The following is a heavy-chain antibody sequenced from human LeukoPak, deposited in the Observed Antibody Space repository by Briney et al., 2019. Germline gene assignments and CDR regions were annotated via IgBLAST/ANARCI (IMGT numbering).Heavy chain of an antibody. D-gene: IGHD6-13*01. V-gene: IGHV4-59*01. CDR2: IYYSGST. Sequence: SETLSLTCTVSGGSIRSYYWSWIRQPPGKGLEWIGYIYYSGSTNYNPSLKSRVTISVDTSKNQFSLKLSSVTAADTAVYYCARFTGYSSSWYFYYYGMDVWGQGTTVTVSS. CDR1: GGSIRSYY. J-gene: IGHJ6*02. CDR3: ARFTGYSSSWYFYYYGMDV.